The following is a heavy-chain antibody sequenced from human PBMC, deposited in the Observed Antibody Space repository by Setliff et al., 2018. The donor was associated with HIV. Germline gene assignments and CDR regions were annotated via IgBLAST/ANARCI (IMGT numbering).Heavy chain of an antibody. CDR3: ARLHLRVPPSIFDY. CDR2: ISHTGNI. CDR1: GGSLRGYY. V-gene: IGHV4-34*01. Sequence: SETLSLTCAVYGGSLRGYYWSWVRQSPLKGLEWIGEISHTGNINYNTALSNRVTVSVDTSKNQFSLKLTSVTAADTAVYFCARLHLRVPPSIFDYWSPGTMLTVSS. D-gene: IGHD2-2*01. J-gene: IGHJ4*02.